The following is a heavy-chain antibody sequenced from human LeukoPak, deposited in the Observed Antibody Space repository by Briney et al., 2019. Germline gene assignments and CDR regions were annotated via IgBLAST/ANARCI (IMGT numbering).Heavy chain of an antibody. CDR1: GGSINSGSYY. CDR3: ARDRTLTTMTPEAFDI. D-gene: IGHD4-17*01. CDR2: IYTTGTT. V-gene: IGHV4-61*09. J-gene: IGHJ3*02. Sequence: SETLSLTCTVSGGSINSGSYYWNWIRQSAGKGLEWIGHIYTTGTTNCNPSLKSRVTISLDTSKNQFSLKLNSVTAADTAVYYCARDRTLTTMTPEAFDIWGQRSMVTVSS.